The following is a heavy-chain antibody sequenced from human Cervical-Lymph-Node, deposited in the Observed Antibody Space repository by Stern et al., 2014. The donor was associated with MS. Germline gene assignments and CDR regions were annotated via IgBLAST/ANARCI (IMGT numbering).Heavy chain of an antibody. D-gene: IGHD6-25*01. V-gene: IGHV1-2*04. CDR3: ARDGSKGMDV. J-gene: IGHJ6*02. Sequence: VQLVQSGTEVRKSGASVMVSCKTSGDGFTDYSIHWVRQAPGQGLEWMGWINPNNGGTNYAQKFQGWVTMTRDTSISTAYMELSRLRSDDTAVYFCARDGSKGMDVWGQGTTVIVSS. CDR2: INPNNGGT. CDR1: GDGFTDYS.